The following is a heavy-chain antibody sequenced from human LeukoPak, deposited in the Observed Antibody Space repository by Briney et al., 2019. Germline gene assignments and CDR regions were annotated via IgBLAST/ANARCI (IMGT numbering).Heavy chain of an antibody. D-gene: IGHD3-3*01. J-gene: IGHJ6*03. V-gene: IGHV3-30*04. CDR1: GFTFSSYA. Sequence: AGGSLRLSCAASGFTFSSYAMLWVRQAPGKGLEWGAVISYDGSNKYYADSVRGRFTISRDNSNNTVYLQMNSLRAQDTAVYYCARDLYDFWSGYYDPPYYYYYYMDVWGKGTTVTVSS. CDR2: ISYDGSNK. CDR3: ARDLYDFWSGYYDPPYYYYYYMDV.